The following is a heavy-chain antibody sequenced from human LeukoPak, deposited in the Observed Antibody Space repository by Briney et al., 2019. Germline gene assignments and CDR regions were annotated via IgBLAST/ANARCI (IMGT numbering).Heavy chain of an antibody. CDR3: ARVMHCSGGSCYNDAFDI. J-gene: IGHJ3*02. Sequence: PSETLSLTCAVSSGSISSSNWWSWVRQPPGKGLEWIGEIYHSGSTNYNPSLKSRVTISVDKSKNQFSLKLSSVTAADTAVYYCARVMHCSGGSCYNDAFDIWGQGTMVTVSS. CDR1: SGSISSSNW. D-gene: IGHD2-15*01. V-gene: IGHV4-4*02. CDR2: IYHSGST.